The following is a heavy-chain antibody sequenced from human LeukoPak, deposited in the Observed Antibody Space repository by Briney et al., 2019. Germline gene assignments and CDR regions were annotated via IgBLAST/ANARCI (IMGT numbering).Heavy chain of an antibody. V-gene: IGHV3-21*01. CDR1: GFTFSSYS. CDR2: IIISSSYI. CDR3: ARDEVYDRYYYYYYMDV. J-gene: IGHJ6*03. Sequence: PGGSLRLSCAASGFTFSSYSMNWVRQAPGKGLDWVSSIIISSSYIYYADSVKGRFTISRDNAKTSLYLQMNSLRAEDTAVYYCARDEVYDRYYYYYYMDVWGKGTTVTVSS. D-gene: IGHD2/OR15-2a*01.